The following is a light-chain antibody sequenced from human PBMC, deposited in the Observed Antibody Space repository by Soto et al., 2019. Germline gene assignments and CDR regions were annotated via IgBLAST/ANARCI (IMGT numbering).Light chain of an antibody. J-gene: IGKJ4*01. Sequence: DIVMTQSPDSLAVSLGERATINCKSSQSVLYSSNNKNYLAWYQQKPGQPPKLLIYWASTRESGVPDRFSGSGSGTDFTLTISSLQAEDVAVDYSQEYYSTPLTFGGGNKVEIK. CDR2: WAS. CDR1: QSVLYSSNNKNY. CDR3: QEYYSTPLT. V-gene: IGKV4-1*01.